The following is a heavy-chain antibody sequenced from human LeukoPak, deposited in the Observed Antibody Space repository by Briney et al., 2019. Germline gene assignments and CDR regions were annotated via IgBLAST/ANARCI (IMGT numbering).Heavy chain of an antibody. V-gene: IGHV1-69*06. Sequence: ASVKVSCKASGGTFSSYAISWVRQAPGQGLEWMGGIIPIFGTANYAQKFQGRVTITADKSTSTAYMELSSLRSEGTAVYYCARVGFNILTGSAEDAFDIWGQGTMVTVSS. CDR1: GGTFSSYA. CDR2: IIPIFGTA. J-gene: IGHJ3*02. D-gene: IGHD3-9*01. CDR3: ARVGFNILTGSAEDAFDI.